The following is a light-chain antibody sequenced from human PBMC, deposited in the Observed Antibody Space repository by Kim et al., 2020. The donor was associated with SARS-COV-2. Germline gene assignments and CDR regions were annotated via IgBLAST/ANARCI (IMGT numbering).Light chain of an antibody. V-gene: IGLV3-21*03. J-gene: IGLJ2*01. CDR1: NIASKS. Sequence: SYELTQPPSVSVAPGKTARITCGGNNIASKSVHWYQQKPGQAPLLVVYDDSDRPSGIPERFSGSDSGNTATLTISRVEAGDEADYYCHLWDSGGDHVVFGGGTQLTVL. CDR3: HLWDSGGDHVV. CDR2: DDS.